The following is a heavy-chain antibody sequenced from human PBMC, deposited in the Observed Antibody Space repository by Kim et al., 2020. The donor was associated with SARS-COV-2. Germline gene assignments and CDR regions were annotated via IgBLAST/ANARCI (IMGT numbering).Heavy chain of an antibody. Sequence: SETLSLTCTVSGGSISSSSYYWGWIRQPPGKGLEWIGSIYYSGSTYYNPSLKSRVTISVDTSKNQFSLKLSSVTAADTAVYYCARLWPLSHFDWLLPDSFWFDPWGQGTLVTVSS. CDR2: IYYSGST. CDR1: GGSISSSSYY. CDR3: ARLWPLSHFDWLLPDSFWFDP. J-gene: IGHJ5*02. D-gene: IGHD3-9*01. V-gene: IGHV4-39*01.